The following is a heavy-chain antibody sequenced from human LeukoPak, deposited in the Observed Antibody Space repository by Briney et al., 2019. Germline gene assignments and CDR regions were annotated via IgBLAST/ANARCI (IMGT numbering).Heavy chain of an antibody. Sequence: GASVKVSCKASGYTFTNYYIHWVRQAPGQGLEWMGIINPSGGIPSYAPNFQGRVTMSRDTSTNTVYMELSSLISEDTAVYYCARRGSCFGSSCSLDYWGQGTLVTVSS. V-gene: IGHV1-46*01. CDR1: GYTFTNYY. D-gene: IGHD6-13*01. J-gene: IGHJ4*02. CDR3: ARRGSCFGSSCSLDY. CDR2: INPSGGIP.